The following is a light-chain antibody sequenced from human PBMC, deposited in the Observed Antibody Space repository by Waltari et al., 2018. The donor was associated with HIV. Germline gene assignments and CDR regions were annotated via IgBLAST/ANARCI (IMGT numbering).Light chain of an antibody. CDR2: YDS. CDR3: QVWDSSSDHVL. CDR1: NIERKI. Sequence: SSVLTQPPSVSVAAGTTARLTCGGNNIERKIAHWYQQKPGQAPALVIYYDSDRPSGIPERFSGSNSGDTATLTISRVGDGDEADYYCQVWDSSSDHVLFGGGTKLTVL. J-gene: IGLJ3*02. V-gene: IGLV3-21*04.